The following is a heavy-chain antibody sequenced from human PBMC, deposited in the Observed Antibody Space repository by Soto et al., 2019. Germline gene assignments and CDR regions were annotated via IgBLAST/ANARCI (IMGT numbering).Heavy chain of an antibody. CDR1: GGSISSYY. V-gene: IGHV4-59*01. CDR3: ARVVGRGPTHAFDI. CDR2: IYYSGST. J-gene: IGHJ3*02. D-gene: IGHD1-26*01. Sequence: SETLSLTCTVSGGSISSYYWSWIRQPPGKGLEWIGYIYYSGSTNYNPSLKSRVTISVDTSKNQFSLKLSSVTAADTAVYYCARVVGRGPTHAFDIWGQGTMVTVSS.